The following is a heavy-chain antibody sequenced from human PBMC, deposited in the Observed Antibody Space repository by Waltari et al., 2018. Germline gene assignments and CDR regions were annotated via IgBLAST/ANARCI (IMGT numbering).Heavy chain of an antibody. CDR1: GDSISSYS. Sequence: QVQLQESGPGLVKPPETLSLTCTVSGDSISSYSWSWIRQPPGNGMGWIGYIDYSGSTNYNPSRKSRVTISVNTSKNQFSRKLSSVTAADTAVYYCARKDFWSGYDYWGQGTLVTVSS. J-gene: IGHJ4*02. V-gene: IGHV4-59*01. CDR2: IDYSGST. D-gene: IGHD3-3*01. CDR3: ARKDFWSGYDY.